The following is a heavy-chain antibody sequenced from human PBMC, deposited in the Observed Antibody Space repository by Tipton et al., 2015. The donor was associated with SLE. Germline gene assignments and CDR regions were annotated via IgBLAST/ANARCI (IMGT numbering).Heavy chain of an antibody. J-gene: IGHJ4*02. CDR1: GFTFNNYE. V-gene: IGHV3-48*03. D-gene: IGHD3-10*01. Sequence: SLRLSCAASGFTFNNYEMNWVRQAPGKGPEWVSYISSSGSPIYYADSVKGRFTISRDDSKNSLYLQMNSLRAEDSAIYYCSRVRGGHDSDGYFDYWGQGTLVTVSS. CDR2: ISSSGSPI. CDR3: SRVRGGHDSDGYFDY.